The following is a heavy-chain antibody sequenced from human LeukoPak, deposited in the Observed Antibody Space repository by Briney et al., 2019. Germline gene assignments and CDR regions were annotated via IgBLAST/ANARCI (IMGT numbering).Heavy chain of an antibody. CDR3: ARGMPAHNMYSYGMGV. D-gene: IGHD2-2*01. J-gene: IGHJ6*02. V-gene: IGHV3-30*03. CDR1: GFIFSTYG. Sequence: GGSLRLSCAASGFIFSTYGMHWVRQAPGKGLEGVAVISYDGTNKYYADSVKGRFTISRDNSKNTLFLQMNSLRAEDTAVYYCARGMPAHNMYSYGMGVWGQGTTVAVSS. CDR2: ISYDGTNK.